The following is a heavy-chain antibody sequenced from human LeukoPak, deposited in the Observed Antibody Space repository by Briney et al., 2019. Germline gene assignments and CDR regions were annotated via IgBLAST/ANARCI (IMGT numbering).Heavy chain of an antibody. CDR1: GFTFSSYD. V-gene: IGHV3-30*18. D-gene: IGHD3-22*01. Sequence: PGGSLRLSCVASGFTFSSYDMHWVRQGPGKGLEWVAAISHDGSNKCYADSVQGRFTISRDNSKNTLYLQMNSLRAEDTAVYYCAKDTTSGYGLYYYGMDVWGQGTTVTVSS. CDR2: ISHDGSNK. CDR3: AKDTTSGYGLYYYGMDV. J-gene: IGHJ6*02.